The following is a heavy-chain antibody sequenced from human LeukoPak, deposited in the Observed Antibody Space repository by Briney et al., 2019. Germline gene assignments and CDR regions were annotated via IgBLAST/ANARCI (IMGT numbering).Heavy chain of an antibody. CDR2: IDIDGTGT. CDR1: GFTFTNYW. D-gene: IGHD6-13*01. Sequence: GGSLRLSCAASGFTFTNYWMHWVRQAPGKGLVWVSRIDIDGTGTSYADSVKGRFTISRDNAKNTVSLQMNSLKAEDTAVYYCARRMGPSWQLAEPWFDPWGQGTLVTVSS. J-gene: IGHJ5*02. CDR3: ARRMGPSWQLAEPWFDP. V-gene: IGHV3-74*01.